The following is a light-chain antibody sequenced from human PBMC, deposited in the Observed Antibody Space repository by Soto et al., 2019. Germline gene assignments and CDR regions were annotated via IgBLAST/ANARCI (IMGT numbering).Light chain of an antibody. CDR3: LLYYGGDQAWV. J-gene: IGLJ3*02. CDR2: STS. V-gene: IGLV7-43*01. CDR1: TGAVTNVYY. Sequence: QTVVTQEPSLTVSPGGTVTLTCASNTGAVTNVYYPHWFQQKPGQGPRALIYSTSNKHSWTPARFSGSLLGGKAALTLSGVQPEDEADYSCLLYYGGDQAWVFGGGTKLTVL.